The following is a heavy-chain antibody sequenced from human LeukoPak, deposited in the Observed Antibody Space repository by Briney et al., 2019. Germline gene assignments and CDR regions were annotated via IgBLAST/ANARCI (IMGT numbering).Heavy chain of an antibody. D-gene: IGHD3-22*01. CDR3: ARNPPPNYYDSSPAPNWFDP. J-gene: IGHJ5*02. CDR1: GGSISSYY. Sequence: PSETLSLTCTVSGGSISSYYWSWIRQPPGKGLEWIGYIYYSGSTNYNPSLKSRVTISVDTSKNQFSLKLSSVTAADTAVYYCARNPPPNYYDSSPAPNWFDPWGQGTLVTVSS. CDR2: IYYSGST. V-gene: IGHV4-59*01.